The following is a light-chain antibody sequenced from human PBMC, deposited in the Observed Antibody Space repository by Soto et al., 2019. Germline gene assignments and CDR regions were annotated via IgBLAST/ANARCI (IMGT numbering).Light chain of an antibody. V-gene: IGKV3-15*01. CDR3: QQYTDWPPWT. CDR1: QSVRSN. CDR2: GAS. Sequence: EIAMTQSPATLFVSPGERATLSCRASQSVRSNLAWYQRRPGQPPRLLIYGASTRAPGVPARFSGSGSGTEFTLTITSLQPEDFAVYYCQQYTDWPPWTFGQGTKV. J-gene: IGKJ1*01.